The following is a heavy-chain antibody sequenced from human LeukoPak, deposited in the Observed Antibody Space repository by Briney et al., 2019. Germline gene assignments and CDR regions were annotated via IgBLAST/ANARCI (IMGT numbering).Heavy chain of an antibody. J-gene: IGHJ4*02. V-gene: IGHV3-23*01. D-gene: IGHD6-13*01. CDR1: GITLSNYG. CDR2: FSGSGGST. Sequence: GGSLRLYCAVCGITLSNYGMSLVRHAPGPVLELVAGFSGSGGSTSYADSVKGRFTISRDNPRNTLYLQMNSLRAEDTAVYYCARDGDHIAAAALPASDYWGQGTLVTVSS. CDR3: ARDGDHIAAAALPASDY.